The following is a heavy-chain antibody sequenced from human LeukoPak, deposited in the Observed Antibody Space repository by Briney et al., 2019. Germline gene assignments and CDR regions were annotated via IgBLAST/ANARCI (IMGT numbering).Heavy chain of an antibody. CDR3: ASPFCTSCYPDAFDI. V-gene: IGHV3-11*01. CDR1: GFTFSDYY. D-gene: IGHD2-2*01. Sequence: GGSLRLSCAASGFTFSDYYMSWIRQAPGKGLEWVSYISSSGSTIYYADSVYGRFTISRDNAKDSLYLQMNSLRAEDTAVYYCASPFCTSCYPDAFDIWGQGTMVTVSS. CDR2: ISSSGSTI. J-gene: IGHJ3*02.